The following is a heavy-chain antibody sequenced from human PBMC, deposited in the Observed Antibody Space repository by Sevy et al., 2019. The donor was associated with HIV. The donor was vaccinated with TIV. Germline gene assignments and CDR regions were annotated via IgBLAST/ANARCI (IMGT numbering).Heavy chain of an antibody. Sequence: GGSLRLSCAASGFTFSSYAMHWVRQAPGKGLEWVAVISYDGSNKYYADSVKGRFTISRDNSKNTLYLQMNSLRAEDTAGYYCAGDGGGRDFDYWGQGTLVTVSS. CDR1: GFTFSSYA. V-gene: IGHV3-30-3*01. J-gene: IGHJ4*02. CDR2: ISYDGSNK. D-gene: IGHD3-16*01. CDR3: AGDGGGRDFDY.